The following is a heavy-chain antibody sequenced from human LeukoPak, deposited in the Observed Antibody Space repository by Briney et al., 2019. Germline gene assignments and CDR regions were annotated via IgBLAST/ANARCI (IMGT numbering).Heavy chain of an antibody. CDR3: ARQALRYFDWSPYYFDY. CDR2: SYYSGST. Sequence: SETLSLTCTVSGGSISSCSYYWGWIRQPPGTGLEWSGSSYYSGSTYSNPSLKSRVTISVDTSKNQFALKLSSVTAADTAVYYCARQALRYFDWSPYYFDYWGQGTLVTVSS. D-gene: IGHD3-9*01. CDR1: GGSISSCSYY. J-gene: IGHJ4*02. V-gene: IGHV4-39*01.